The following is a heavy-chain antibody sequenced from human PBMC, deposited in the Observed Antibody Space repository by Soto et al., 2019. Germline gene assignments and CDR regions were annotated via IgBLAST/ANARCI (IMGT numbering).Heavy chain of an antibody. CDR1: GGTFSDFA. CDR3: SRDRIQLLLSNYSFNGMDV. J-gene: IGHJ6*02. V-gene: IGHV1-69*06. Sequence: QVQLVQSGAAMRKPGSSLRVSCKASGGTFSDFACSWVRPAPGQVLEWMGGIVPRFGSPNYAQKFGGRVTIFADTSNSTVYMEVSSRIFADTAVYFCSRDRIQLLLSNYSFNGMDVWGQGTTITVSS. D-gene: IGHD4-4*01. CDR2: IVPRFGSP.